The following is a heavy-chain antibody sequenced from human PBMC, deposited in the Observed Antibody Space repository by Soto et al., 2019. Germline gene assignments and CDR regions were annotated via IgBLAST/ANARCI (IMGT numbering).Heavy chain of an antibody. V-gene: IGHV1-8*01. D-gene: IGHD2-2*01. CDR2: MNPNSGNT. CDR3: ARGRGVVVPAATDDAFDI. Sequence: ASVKVSCKASGYTFTSYDINWVRQATGQGLEWKGWMNPNSGNTGYAQKFQGRVSMTRNSSISSAYMELSSLRSEDTAVYYCARGRGVVVPAATDDAFDIWGQGTMVTVSS. J-gene: IGHJ3*02. CDR1: GYTFTSYD.